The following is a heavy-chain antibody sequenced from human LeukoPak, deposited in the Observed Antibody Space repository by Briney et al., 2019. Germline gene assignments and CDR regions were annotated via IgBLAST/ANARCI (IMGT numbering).Heavy chain of an antibody. CDR3: ASLASFDY. Sequence: SGGSLRLSCAASGFTVSSNYMSWVRQAPGKGLEWVSYISSSSSTIYYADSVKGRFTISRDNAKNSLYLQMNSLRAEDTAVYYCASLASFDYWGQGTLVTVSS. J-gene: IGHJ4*02. CDR1: GFTVSSNY. CDR2: ISSSSSTI. V-gene: IGHV3-48*04.